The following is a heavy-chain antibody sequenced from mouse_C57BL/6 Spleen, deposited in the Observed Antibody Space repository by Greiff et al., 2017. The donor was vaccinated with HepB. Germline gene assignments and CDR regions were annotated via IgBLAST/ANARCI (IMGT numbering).Heavy chain of an antibody. D-gene: IGHD2-4*01. CDR3: TDDEYDGVFAY. CDR2: IRLKSDNYAT. J-gene: IGHJ3*01. Sequence: EVKVEESGGGLVQPGGSMKLSCVASGFTFSNYWMNWVRPAPEKGLEWVAKIRLKSDNYATHYAESVKGRFTISRDDSKSSVYLPINNLRAEDTGSDYCTDDEYDGVFAYWGQGTLVTVSA. CDR1: GFTFSNYW. V-gene: IGHV6-3*01.